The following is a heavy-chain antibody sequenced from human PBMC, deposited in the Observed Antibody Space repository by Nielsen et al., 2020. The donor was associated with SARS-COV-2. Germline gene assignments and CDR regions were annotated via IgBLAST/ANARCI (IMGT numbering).Heavy chain of an antibody. V-gene: IGHV1-3*01. D-gene: IGHD3-22*01. CDR1: GYTFTNYA. J-gene: IGHJ4*02. CDR2: INAGNGNT. Sequence: ASVKVSCKASGYTFTNYAMHWVRQAPGQRLEWMGWINAGNGNTKYSQKFQGRVTITRDTSASTAYMELSSLRSEDTAVYYCASAARGFFPFDYWGQGTLVTVSS. CDR3: ASAARGFFPFDY.